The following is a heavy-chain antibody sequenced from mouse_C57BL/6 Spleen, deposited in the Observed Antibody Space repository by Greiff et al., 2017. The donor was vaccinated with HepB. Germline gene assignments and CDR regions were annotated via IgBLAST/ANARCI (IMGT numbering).Heavy chain of an antibody. D-gene: IGHD2-4*01. CDR1: GYTFTSYW. V-gene: IGHV1-59*01. CDR2: IDPSDSYT. J-gene: IGHJ4*01. CDR3: ARRDYDSAMDY. Sequence: QVQLQQPGAELVRPGPSVKLSCKASGYTFTSYWMHWVKQRPGQGLEWIGVIDPSDSYTNYNQKFKGKATLTVDTSSSTAYMQLSSLTSEDSAVYYCARRDYDSAMDYWGQGTSVTVSS.